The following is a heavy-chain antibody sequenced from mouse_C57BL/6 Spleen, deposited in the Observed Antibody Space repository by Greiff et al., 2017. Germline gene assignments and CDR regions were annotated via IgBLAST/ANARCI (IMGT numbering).Heavy chain of an antibody. CDR3: AREGETMSTLDSMDY. V-gene: IGHV1-80*01. Sequence: VKVVESGPELVKPGASVKISCTASGYAFSSYWMNWVKQRPGKGLEWIGQIYPGDGDTNYNGKLKGKATLPADKSSSTAYMQLSSLTSEDSAVYFGAREGETMSTLDSMDYWGQGASVTVSS. CDR1: GYAFSSYW. CDR2: IYPGDGDT. J-gene: IGHJ4*01. D-gene: IGHD2-4*01.